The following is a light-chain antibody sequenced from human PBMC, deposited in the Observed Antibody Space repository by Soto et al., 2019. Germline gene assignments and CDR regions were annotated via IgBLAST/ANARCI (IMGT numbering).Light chain of an antibody. CDR3: SSYTCSTSDV. CDR2: DVS. CDR1: SGDVGGYNY. Sequence: QSALTQPASVSGSPGQSITISCTGTSGDVGGYNYVSWYQQHPGKAPKLMIYDVSHRPSGVSNRFSGSKSGNTASLTISGLQAEDEADYYCSSYTCSTSDVFGTGTKLTVL. J-gene: IGLJ1*01. V-gene: IGLV2-14*01.